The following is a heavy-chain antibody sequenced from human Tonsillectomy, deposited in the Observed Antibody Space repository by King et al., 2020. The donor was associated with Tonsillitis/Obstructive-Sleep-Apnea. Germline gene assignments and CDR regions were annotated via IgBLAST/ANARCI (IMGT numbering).Heavy chain of an antibody. Sequence: VQLVESGSELKKSGASVKVSCKASGYVFNSYAMGWVQQAPGQGLEWMGWISTNTGNPTYAQGFTGRFVFSLDTSVSTAYLQISSLKPEDTAVYYCAREKGIFGVVNDAFDIWGQGTMVTVSS. J-gene: IGHJ3*02. CDR2: ISTNTGNP. CDR3: AREKGIFGVVNDAFDI. CDR1: GYVFNSYA. V-gene: IGHV7-4-1*02. D-gene: IGHD3-3*01.